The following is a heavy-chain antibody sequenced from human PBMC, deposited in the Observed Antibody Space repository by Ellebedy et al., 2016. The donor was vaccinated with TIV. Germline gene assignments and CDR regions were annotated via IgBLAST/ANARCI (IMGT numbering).Heavy chain of an antibody. J-gene: IGHJ3*02. Sequence: GESLKISCAASGFTFSSYSMNWVRQAPGKGLEWMAFIRDDGSNKYYADSVKGRFTISRDNSKNTLYLQMSSLRVEDTAMYYCVRVGDGIDIWGQGTMVTVSS. CDR3: VRVGDGIDI. V-gene: IGHV3-30*02. CDR2: IRDDGSNK. CDR1: GFTFSSYS.